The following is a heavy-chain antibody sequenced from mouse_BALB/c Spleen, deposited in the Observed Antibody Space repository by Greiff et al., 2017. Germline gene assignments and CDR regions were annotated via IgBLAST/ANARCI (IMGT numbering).Heavy chain of an antibody. V-gene: IGHV2-9*02. CDR2: IWAGGST. CDR3: ARDQTGRFAY. Sequence: VKVVESGPGLVAPSQSLSITCTVSGFSLTSYGVHWVRQPPGKGLEWLGVIWAGGSTNYNSALMSRLSISKDNSKSQVFLKMNSLQTDDTAMYYCARDQTGRFAYWGQGTLVTVSA. CDR1: GFSLTSYG. J-gene: IGHJ3*01.